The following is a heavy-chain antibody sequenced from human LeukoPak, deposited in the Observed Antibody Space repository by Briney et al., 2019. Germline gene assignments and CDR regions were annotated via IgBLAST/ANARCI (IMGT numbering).Heavy chain of an antibody. CDR1: GFTFSSYE. V-gene: IGHV3-48*03. CDR2: ISSSGSTI. Sequence: GGSLRLSCAASGFTFSSYEMNWVRQAPGKGLEWVSYISSSGSTIYYADSVKGRFTISRDNSKNTLYLQMNSLRAVDTAVYYCAKDDGWVQYANWGQGTLVTVSS. D-gene: IGHD5-24*01. CDR3: AKDDGWVQYAN. J-gene: IGHJ4*02.